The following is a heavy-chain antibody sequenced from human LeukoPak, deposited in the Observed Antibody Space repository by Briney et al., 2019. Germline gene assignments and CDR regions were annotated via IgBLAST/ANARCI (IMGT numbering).Heavy chain of an antibody. Sequence: SVKVSCKASGGTISSYAISWVRQAPGQGLEWMGGIIPIFGTANYAQKFQGRVTITTDESTSTAYMELSSLRSEDTAVYYCARGSEYYDSSGYYYFDYWGQGTLVTVSS. CDR3: ARGSEYYDSSGYYYFDY. CDR1: GGTISSYA. J-gene: IGHJ4*02. CDR2: IIPIFGTA. D-gene: IGHD3-22*01. V-gene: IGHV1-69*05.